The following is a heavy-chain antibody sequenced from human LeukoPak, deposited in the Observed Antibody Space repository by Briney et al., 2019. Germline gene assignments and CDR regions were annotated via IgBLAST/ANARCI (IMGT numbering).Heavy chain of an antibody. CDR1: GYTFTSYD. CDR3: ATDLTQSGRGYYDY. J-gene: IGHJ4*02. V-gene: IGHV1-8*01. CDR2: MNPNSGNT. D-gene: IGHD3-22*01. Sequence: ASVKVSCKASGYTFTSYDINWVRQATGQGLEWMGWMNPNSGNTGYAQKFQGRVTMTEDTSTDTAYMELSSLRSEDTAVYYCATDLTQSGRGYYDYWGQGTLVIVSS.